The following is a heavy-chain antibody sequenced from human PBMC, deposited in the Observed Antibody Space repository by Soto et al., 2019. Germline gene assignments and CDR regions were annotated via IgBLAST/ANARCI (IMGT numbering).Heavy chain of an antibody. CDR3: ARAYRITMVRGVRGLDP. D-gene: IGHD3-10*01. V-gene: IGHV4-34*01. J-gene: IGHJ5*02. Sequence: SETLSLTCAVYGGSFSGYYWSWIRQPPGKGLEWIGEINHSGSTNYNPSLKSRVTISVDTSKNQFSLKLSSVTAADTAGYYCARAYRITMVRGVRGLDPWGQGTLVTVSS. CDR2: INHSGST. CDR1: GGSFSGYY.